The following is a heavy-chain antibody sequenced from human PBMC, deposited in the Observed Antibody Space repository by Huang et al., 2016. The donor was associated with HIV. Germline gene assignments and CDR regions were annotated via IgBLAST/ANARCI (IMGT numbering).Heavy chain of an antibody. V-gene: IGHV4-59*11. CDR2: IAETGRT. Sequence: QVQLQESGPGLVKPSETLSLSCTVSGGSIRSHDWSWIRQPPGKGLEWIATIAETGRTNYNPSLKSRVSMSLDTSKNNFSLKLTSVTAADTAVYYCARSPQIYQTSGLAHYYFDFWGRGTLVTVSS. CDR3: ARSPQIYQTSGLAHYYFDF. J-gene: IGHJ2*01. D-gene: IGHD6-19*01. CDR1: GGSIRSHD.